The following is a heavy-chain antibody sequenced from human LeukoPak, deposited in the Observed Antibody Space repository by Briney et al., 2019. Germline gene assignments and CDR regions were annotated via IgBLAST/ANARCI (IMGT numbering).Heavy chain of an antibody. V-gene: IGHV4-34*01. CDR1: GGSFSGYY. J-gene: IGHJ4*02. CDR3: ARGSRCKVEPAAMLDY. CDR2: INHSGST. D-gene: IGHD2-2*01. Sequence: SETLSLTCAVYGGSFSGYYWSWIRQPPGKGLEWIGGINHSGSTNYNPSLKSRVTISVDTSKNQFSLKLSSVTAADTAVYYCARGSRCKVEPAAMLDYWGQGTLVTVSS.